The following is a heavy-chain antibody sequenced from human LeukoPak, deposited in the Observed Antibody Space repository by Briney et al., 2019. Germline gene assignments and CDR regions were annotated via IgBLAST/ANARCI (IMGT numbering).Heavy chain of an antibody. CDR3: AREINYYGSGSYYSYYMDV. V-gene: IGHV1-46*01. CDR1: GYTFTSYY. J-gene: IGHJ6*03. D-gene: IGHD3-10*01. CDR2: INPSGGST. Sequence: GASVKVSCKASGYTFTSYYMHWVRQAPGQGLEWMGIINPSGGSTSYAQKFQGRVTMTRDTSISTAYMELSRLRSDDTAVYYCAREINYYGSGSYYSYYMDVWGKGTTVTVSS.